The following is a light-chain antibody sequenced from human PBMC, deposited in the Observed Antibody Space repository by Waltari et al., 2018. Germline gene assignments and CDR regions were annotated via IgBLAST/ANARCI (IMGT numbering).Light chain of an antibody. Sequence: SFVLTQPPSVSVAPGKTARITCGGNDIGSKSVNWYQQKPGPAPLLVIYYDSDRPSGIPERFSCSNSGNPATLTISRVEAGDEADYYCQVWDSYGDHLVVFGGGTNLSVV. J-gene: IGLJ2*01. CDR3: QVWDSYGDHLVV. CDR1: DIGSKS. V-gene: IGLV3-21*01. CDR2: YDS.